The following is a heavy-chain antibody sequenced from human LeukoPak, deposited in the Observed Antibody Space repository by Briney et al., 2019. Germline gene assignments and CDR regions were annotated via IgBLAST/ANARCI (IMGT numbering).Heavy chain of an antibody. CDR2: IYYSGSH. D-gene: IGHD5-18*01. J-gene: IGHJ4*02. CDR1: GGSISSSYDQ. CDR3: ATRHTGDFHH. Sequence: SETLSLTCAVSGGSISSSYDQWVWIRQPPGKGLEWIGCIYYSGSHYNRPSLKSRFHISFATSKNHFSLKLTSVTAADAAISHCATRHTGDFHHWGQGTLVTVSS. V-gene: IGHV4-39*02.